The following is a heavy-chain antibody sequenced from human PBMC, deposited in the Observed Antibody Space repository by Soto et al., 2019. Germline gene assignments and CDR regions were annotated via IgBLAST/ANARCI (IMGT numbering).Heavy chain of an antibody. CDR2: IYYGGST. CDR1: GGSISDFY. Sequence: SETLSLTCTVSGGSISDFYWSWIRQPPGKGLEWIGYIYYGGSTNYNPSLKSRVTISVDTSKNQFSLNLRSMSPADTAVYYGARVGGLAARTFDYWGPGTLVTVSS. D-gene: IGHD6-6*01. CDR3: ARVGGLAARTFDY. J-gene: IGHJ4*02. V-gene: IGHV4-59*01.